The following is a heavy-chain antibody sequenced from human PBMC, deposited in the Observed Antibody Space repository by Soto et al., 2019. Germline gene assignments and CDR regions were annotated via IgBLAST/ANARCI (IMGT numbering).Heavy chain of an antibody. V-gene: IGHV1-69*12. CDR3: AGDLGGGYEPGDY. J-gene: IGHJ4*02. CDR2: IISMFGPP. CDR1: GATFSISV. Sequence: QVQLVQSGAELKKPGSSVKVSCRASGATFSISVFNWVRQAPGQGLEWMGGIISMFGPPNYSQKFQGRVTITADESTSTGYMELNNLRSDDTAIYYCAGDLGGGYEPGDYWGQGTQVTVSS. D-gene: IGHD5-12*01.